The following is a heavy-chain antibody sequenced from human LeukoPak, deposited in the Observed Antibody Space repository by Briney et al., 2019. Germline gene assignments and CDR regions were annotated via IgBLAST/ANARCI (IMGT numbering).Heavy chain of an antibody. D-gene: IGHD1-26*01. Sequence: PGGSLRLSCAASGLTFTSSDMSWVRQAPGKGLEWVSSISGGSTYYAESVKGRFTISRDNSKNTLYLQMNSLRAEDTAVYYCAKDLALWVGARYYYYYYYMDVWGEGTTVTVSS. V-gene: IGHV3-23*01. CDR3: AKDLALWVGARYYYYYYYMDV. J-gene: IGHJ6*03. CDR2: ISGGST. CDR1: GLTFTSSD.